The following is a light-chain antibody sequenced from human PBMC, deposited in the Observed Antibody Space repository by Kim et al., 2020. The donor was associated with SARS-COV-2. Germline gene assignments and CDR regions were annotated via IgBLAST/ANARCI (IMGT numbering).Light chain of an antibody. CDR3: NSWDSSGDHL. CDR1: SLRNYY. CDR2: NKK. J-gene: IGLJ2*01. Sequence: VALGQTVRITCQGDSLRNYYINWYQQKPGQATVLVIYNKKDRPSGIPDRFSGSNSGNTASLTITGTQAEDEADYYCNSWDSSGDHLFGGGTQLTVL. V-gene: IGLV3-19*01.